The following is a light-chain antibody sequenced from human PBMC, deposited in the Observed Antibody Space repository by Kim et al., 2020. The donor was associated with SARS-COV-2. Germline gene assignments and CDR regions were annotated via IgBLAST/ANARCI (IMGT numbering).Light chain of an antibody. CDR3: CSYAGSSTYV. V-gene: IGLV2-23*01. CDR1: SSDVGSYNL. J-gene: IGLJ1*01. Sequence: LSQPASVSGSPGQSITISCTGTSSDVGSYNLVSWYQQHPGKAPKLMIYEGSKRPSGVSNRFSGSKSGNTASLTISGLQAEDEADYYCCSYAGSSTYVFGTGTKVTVL. CDR2: EGS.